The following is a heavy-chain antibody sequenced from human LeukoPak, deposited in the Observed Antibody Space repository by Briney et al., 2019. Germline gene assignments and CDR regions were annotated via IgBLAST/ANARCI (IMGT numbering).Heavy chain of an antibody. J-gene: IGHJ4*02. D-gene: IGHD3-10*01. Sequence: PSETLSLTCTVSGGSISSYYWSWIRQPPGKGLEWIGYIYYSGSTNYNPSLKSRVTISVDTSENQFSLKLSSVTAADTAVYYCARVAGSGSYFDYWGQGTLVTVSS. CDR3: ARVAGSGSYFDY. V-gene: IGHV4-59*01. CDR2: IYYSGST. CDR1: GGSISSYY.